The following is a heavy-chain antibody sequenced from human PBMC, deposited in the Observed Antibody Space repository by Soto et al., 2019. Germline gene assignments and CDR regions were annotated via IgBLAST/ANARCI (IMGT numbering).Heavy chain of an antibody. Sequence: GGSLRLSCAASGFTVSSNYMSWVRQAPGKGLEWVSVIYSGGSTYYADSVKGRFTISRDNSKNALYLQMNSLRAEDTAVYYCAREEVAGRSDYWGQGTLVTVSS. CDR2: IYSGGST. J-gene: IGHJ4*02. CDR3: AREEVAGRSDY. V-gene: IGHV3-53*01. D-gene: IGHD6-19*01. CDR1: GFTVSSNY.